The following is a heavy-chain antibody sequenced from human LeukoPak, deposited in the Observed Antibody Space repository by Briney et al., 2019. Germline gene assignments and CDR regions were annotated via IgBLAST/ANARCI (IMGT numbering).Heavy chain of an antibody. V-gene: IGHV6-1*01. D-gene: IGHD4-17*01. Sequence: SQTLSLTCAISGDSVSSNSAAWTWIRQSPSRGLEWLGRTYYRSKWSDDYAVSVKSRITINPDTSKNQFSLHLNSVTPEDTALYYCARGRVTTIANYYYYYIDVWGEGTTVTVSS. CDR3: ARGRVTTIANYYYYYIDV. J-gene: IGHJ6*03. CDR1: GDSVSSNSAA. CDR2: TYYRSKWSD.